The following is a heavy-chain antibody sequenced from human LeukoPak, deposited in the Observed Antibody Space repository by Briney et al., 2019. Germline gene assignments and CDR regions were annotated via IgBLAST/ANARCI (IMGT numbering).Heavy chain of an antibody. CDR3: ARGRGYYYDFDV. Sequence: SETLSLTCTVSGGSVNNSYYWSWIRQPAGKGLEWIGRIYTSGSTNYKPSLKSRVTMSVDTSKNQFSLKVTSVTAADTAVYYCARGRGYYYDFDVWGKGTTVTVSS. V-gene: IGHV4-4*07. CDR1: GGSVNNSYY. J-gene: IGHJ6*03. CDR2: IYTSGST. D-gene: IGHD3-10*01.